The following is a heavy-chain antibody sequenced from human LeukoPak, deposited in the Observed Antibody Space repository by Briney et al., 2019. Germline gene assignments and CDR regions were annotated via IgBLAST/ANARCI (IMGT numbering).Heavy chain of an antibody. J-gene: IGHJ4*02. V-gene: IGHV3-66*04. CDR3: AKRSEAGTYYFDY. CDR1: GFTVSSHF. CDR2: LYSAGTT. D-gene: IGHD6-19*01. Sequence: GGSLRLSCAASGFTVSSHFMNWVRQVPGKGLEWVSVLYSAGTTYYADSVKGRVTISRDNSKNTLYLQMNSLRAEDTAVYYCAKRSEAGTYYFDYWGQGTLVTISS.